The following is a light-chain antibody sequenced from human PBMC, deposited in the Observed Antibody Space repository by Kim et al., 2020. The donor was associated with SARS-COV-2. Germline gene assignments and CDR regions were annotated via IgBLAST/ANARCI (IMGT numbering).Light chain of an antibody. CDR2: AAS. V-gene: IGKV1-39*01. J-gene: IGKJ2*01. CDR1: QSISSY. Sequence: ASVGDRVTITYRASQSISSYLSWYQQKPGKAPKLLIYAASSLQSGVPSRFSGSGSGTDFTLTISSLQPEGFATYYGQQIYGTPMYTFGQGTKLEI. CDR3: QQIYGTPMYT.